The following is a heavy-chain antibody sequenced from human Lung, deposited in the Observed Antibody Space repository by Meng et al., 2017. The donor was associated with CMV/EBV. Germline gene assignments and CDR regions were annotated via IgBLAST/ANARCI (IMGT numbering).Heavy chain of an antibody. D-gene: IGHD3-3*01. J-gene: IGHJ6*02. CDR2: IIPIFGTA. V-gene: IGHV1-69*05. CDR1: GGTFSSYA. CDR3: ARGRDFGSGSGGMDV. Sequence: SVXVSXKASGGTFSSYAISWVRQAPGQGLEWMGGIIPIFGTANYAQKFQGRVTITTDESTSTDYMELSSLRSEDTAVYYCARGRDFGSGSGGMDVWGQGTXVTVSS.